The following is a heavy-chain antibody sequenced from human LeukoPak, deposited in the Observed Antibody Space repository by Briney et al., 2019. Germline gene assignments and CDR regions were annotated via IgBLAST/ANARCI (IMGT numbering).Heavy chain of an antibody. J-gene: IGHJ4*02. Sequence: GGSLRLSCAASGFTFSSYSMNWVRQAPGKGLEWVSAISGSGGSTYYADSVKGRFTIPRDNSKNTLYLQMNSLRAEDTAVYYCAKVRVTEIDYWGQGTLVTVSS. V-gene: IGHV3-23*01. CDR2: ISGSGGST. CDR3: AKVRVTEIDY. CDR1: GFTFSSYS.